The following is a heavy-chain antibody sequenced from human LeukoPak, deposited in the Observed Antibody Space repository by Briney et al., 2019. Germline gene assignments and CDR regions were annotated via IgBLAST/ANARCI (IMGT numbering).Heavy chain of an antibody. D-gene: IGHD6-6*01. CDR3: AAGGSSSSSDEFFQH. V-gene: IGHV1-2*06. J-gene: IGHJ1*01. CDR2: INPNSGGT. Sequence: ASVKVSCKASGYTFTGYYMHWVRQATGQGLEWMGRINPNSGGTNYAQKFQGRVTMSRDTSISTAYMELTRLRSDDTAVYYCAAGGSSSSSDEFFQHWGQGNLVTVSS. CDR1: GYTFTGYY.